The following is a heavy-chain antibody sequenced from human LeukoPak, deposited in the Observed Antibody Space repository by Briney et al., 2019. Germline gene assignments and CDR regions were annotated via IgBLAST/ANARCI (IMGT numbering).Heavy chain of an antibody. J-gene: IGHJ4*02. V-gene: IGHV4-38-2*02. CDR2: IYHSGST. Sequence: SETLSLTCTVSGYSISSGYYWGWIRQPPGKGLEWIGSIYHSGSTYYNPSLKSRVTISVDTSKNQFSLKLSSVTAADTAMYYCASSSGYYWLMDYWGQGTLVTVSS. CDR3: ASSSGYYWLMDY. CDR1: GYSISSGYY. D-gene: IGHD3-22*01.